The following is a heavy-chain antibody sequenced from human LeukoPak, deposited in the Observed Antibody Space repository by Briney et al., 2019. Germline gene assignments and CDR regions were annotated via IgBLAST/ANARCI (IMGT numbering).Heavy chain of an antibody. CDR1: GFTLNFS. CDR3: VRAHSIHNYHYGIDV. V-gene: IGHV3-64*01. D-gene: IGHD3-3*01. Sequence: GGSLRLSCAASGFTLNFSMHWLRQAPGKGLEYVSNISSNGISPYYANSVKGRFTISRDNSKNTLYLQMGSLRADDTAVYYCVRAHSIHNYHYGIDVWGHGTTVTVSS. CDR2: ISSNGISP. J-gene: IGHJ6*02.